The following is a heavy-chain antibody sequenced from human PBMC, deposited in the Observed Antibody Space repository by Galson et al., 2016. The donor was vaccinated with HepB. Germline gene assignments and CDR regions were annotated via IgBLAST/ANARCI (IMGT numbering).Heavy chain of an antibody. CDR3: AKTADCSGGSCYRQDY. J-gene: IGHJ4*02. CDR2: ISDDGNNK. V-gene: IGHV3-30*18. Sequence: SLRLSCAASGFTFSSYVIHWVRQAPGKGLEWVAVISDDGNNKYYADAAKGRFTISRDNSKNTRTLQMNSLRAEDTAVYYCAKTADCSGGSCYRQDYWGQGTLVTVSS. D-gene: IGHD2-15*01. CDR1: GFTFSSYV.